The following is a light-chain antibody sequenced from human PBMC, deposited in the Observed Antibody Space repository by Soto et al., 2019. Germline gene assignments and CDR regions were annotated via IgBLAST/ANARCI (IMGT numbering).Light chain of an antibody. Sequence: VMTQLPLSLSVTPGETASLSSRASQSAGNFLAWYQQKPGQAPRLLIYYISTRATGIPARFSGSGSGTEFTLTINSLQSEDSAVYYCQQHNQWPITFGQGTRLEI. CDR1: QSAGNF. J-gene: IGKJ5*01. CDR3: QQHNQWPIT. CDR2: YIS. V-gene: IGKV3D-15*01.